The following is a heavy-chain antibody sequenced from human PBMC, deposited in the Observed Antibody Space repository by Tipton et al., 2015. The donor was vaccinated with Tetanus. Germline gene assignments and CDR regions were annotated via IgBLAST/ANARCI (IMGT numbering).Heavy chain of an antibody. Sequence: TLSLTCTVSGDSTHGFYWTWIRQSAGKGLEWIGRIYGRGSTNYNPSLKSRVAMSMDTSRNQFSLTLTSVTVADTAFYFCARVLRYSAAGGWDDAFDIWGQGTLVTVSS. V-gene: IGHV4-4*07. CDR3: ARVLRYSAAGGWDDAFDI. J-gene: IGHJ3*02. CDR2: IYGRGST. CDR1: GDSTHGFY. D-gene: IGHD2-21*01.